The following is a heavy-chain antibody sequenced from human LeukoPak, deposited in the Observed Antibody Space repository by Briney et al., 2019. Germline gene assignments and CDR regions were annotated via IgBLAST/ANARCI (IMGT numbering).Heavy chain of an antibody. CDR2: ISYDGSNK. CDR1: GFTFSSYA. CDR3: AREAAGGAFDI. Sequence: GGSLRLSCPASGFTFSSYAMHWVRQAPGKGLEWVAVISYDGSNKYYADSVKGRFTISRDNSKNTLYLQMNSLRAEDTAVYYCAREAAGGAFDIWGQGTMVTVSS. J-gene: IGHJ3*02. D-gene: IGHD3-10*01. V-gene: IGHV3-30*01.